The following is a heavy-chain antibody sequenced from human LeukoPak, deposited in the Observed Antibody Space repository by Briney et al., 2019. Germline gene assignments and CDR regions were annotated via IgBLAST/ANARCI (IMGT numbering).Heavy chain of an antibody. V-gene: IGHV3-23*01. CDR3: VKHSGGVYGNSDS. J-gene: IGHJ4*02. D-gene: IGHD1-1*01. CDR2: VGRSGVDT. CDR1: GFTFSSYA. Sequence: GGSLRLSCVASGFTFSSYAVSWFRQAPGKGLEWVSAVGRSGVDTYYADSVRGRFTISKDSSKNTLQMNSLSAEDTAIYYCVKHSGGVYGNSDSWGQGILVTVSS.